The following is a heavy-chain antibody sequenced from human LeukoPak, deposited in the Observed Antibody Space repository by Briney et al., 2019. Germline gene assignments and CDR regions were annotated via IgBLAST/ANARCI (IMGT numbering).Heavy chain of an antibody. Sequence: ASVKVSCKASGYTFTGYYMHWVRQAPGQGLEWMGWINPNSGGTNYAQKFQGRVTMTRDTSTSTVYMELSSLRSEDTAVYYCASTPRGAGLWAWFDPWGQGTLVTVSS. V-gene: IGHV1-2*02. CDR1: GYTFTGYY. J-gene: IGHJ5*02. CDR2: INPNSGGT. CDR3: ASTPRGAGLWAWFDP. D-gene: IGHD3-10*01.